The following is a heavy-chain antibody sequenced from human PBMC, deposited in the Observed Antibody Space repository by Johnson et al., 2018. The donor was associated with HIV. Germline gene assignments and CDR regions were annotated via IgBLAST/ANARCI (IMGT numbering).Heavy chain of an antibody. Sequence: VQLVESGGGLVKPGGSLRLSCAASGFTFDDYAMHWVRQAPGKGLEWVSGISWNSGSIGHADSVKGRFTISRDNAKTSLYLQVNSLGAEDTALYYCAREVSLRVGATLPPSYAFDIWGQGTLVSVSS. CDR3: AREVSLRVGATLPPSYAFDI. D-gene: IGHD1-26*01. J-gene: IGHJ3*02. CDR2: ISWNSGSI. CDR1: GFTFDDYA. V-gene: IGHV3-9*01.